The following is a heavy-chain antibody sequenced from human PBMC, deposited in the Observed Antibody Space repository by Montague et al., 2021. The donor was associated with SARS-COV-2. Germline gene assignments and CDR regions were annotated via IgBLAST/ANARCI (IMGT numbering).Heavy chain of an antibody. J-gene: IGHJ6*02. Sequence: SLRLSCAASGFTVSSNYMSWVRQAPGKGLEWVSVIYSGGSTYYADSVKGRFTISRDNSKNTLYLQMNSLRAEDTAVYYCASRIAVAGQSYYYYYYGMDVWGQGTTVTVSS. V-gene: IGHV3-53*01. CDR3: ASRIAVAGQSYYYYYYGMDV. D-gene: IGHD6-19*01. CDR2: IYSGGST. CDR1: GFTVSSNY.